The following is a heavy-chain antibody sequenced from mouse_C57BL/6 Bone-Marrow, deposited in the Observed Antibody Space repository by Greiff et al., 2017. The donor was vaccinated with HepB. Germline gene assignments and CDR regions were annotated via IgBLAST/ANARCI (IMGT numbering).Heavy chain of an antibody. CDR1: GYTFTSYW. V-gene: IGHV1-5*01. CDR2: IYPGNSDN. Sequence: LMESGTVLARPGASVKMSCKTSGYTFTSYWMHWVKQRPGQGLEWIGAIYPGNSDNSYNQKFKGKAKLTAVTSASTAYMELSRLTNEDSAVYYCTRDGYDKDYAMDYWGQGTSVTVSS. J-gene: IGHJ4*01. D-gene: IGHD2-2*01. CDR3: TRDGYDKDYAMDY.